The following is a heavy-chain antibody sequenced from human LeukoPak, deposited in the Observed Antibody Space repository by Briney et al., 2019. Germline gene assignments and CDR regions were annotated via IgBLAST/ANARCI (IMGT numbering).Heavy chain of an antibody. CDR1: GFTFSSYA. CDR3: AREVYSSGWTYYFDY. J-gene: IGHJ4*02. D-gene: IGHD6-19*01. Sequence: GGSLRLSCAASGFTFSSYAMSWVRQAPGKGLEWVSGISGSDGSTYYADSVKGRFTISRDNSKNTLYLQMNSLRAEDTAVYYCAREVYSSGWTYYFDYWGQGTLVTVSS. V-gene: IGHV3-23*01. CDR2: ISGSDGST.